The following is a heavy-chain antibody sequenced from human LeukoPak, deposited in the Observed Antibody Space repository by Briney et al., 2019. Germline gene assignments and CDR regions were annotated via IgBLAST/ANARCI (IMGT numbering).Heavy chain of an antibody. V-gene: IGHV1-2*02. J-gene: IGHJ4*02. Sequence: ASVKVSCKASGGTFSSYAISWVRQAPGQGLEWMGWINPNSGGTNYAQKFQGRVTMTRDTSISTAYMELSRLRSDDTAVYYCARARVGYFDYWGQGTLVTVSS. CDR1: GGTFSSYA. CDR3: ARARVGYFDY. D-gene: IGHD2-15*01. CDR2: INPNSGGT.